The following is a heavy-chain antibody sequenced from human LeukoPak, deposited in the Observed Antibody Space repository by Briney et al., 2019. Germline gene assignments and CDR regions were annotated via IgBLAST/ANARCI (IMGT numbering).Heavy chain of an antibody. CDR1: GFTFSSYA. CDR3: ARAPYFESSGPL. D-gene: IGHD3-22*01. V-gene: IGHV3-7*01. J-gene: IGHJ4*02. Sequence: GGSLRLSCAASGFTFSSYAMSWARQAPGKGLEWVANIRQDGAERYYVDSVKGRFTISRDNAKNSVYLEMNSLRVEDTAVYFCARAPYFESSGPLWGQGTLVTVSS. CDR2: IRQDGAER.